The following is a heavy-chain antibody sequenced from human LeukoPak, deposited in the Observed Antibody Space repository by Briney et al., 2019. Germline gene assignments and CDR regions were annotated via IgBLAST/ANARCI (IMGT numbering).Heavy chain of an antibody. CDR3: ARYWGPYDNSGAYFDY. CDR1: GGSISSYY. J-gene: IGHJ4*02. V-gene: IGHV4-39*01. CDR2: IYYSGST. D-gene: IGHD3-22*01. Sequence: PSETLSLTCTVSGGSISSYYWSCLRQPPGKGLEWIATIYYSGSTYYNPSLKSRVTISVDTSKNQFSLKLSSVTAADTAMYYCARYWGPYDNSGAYFDYWGQGTLVTVSS.